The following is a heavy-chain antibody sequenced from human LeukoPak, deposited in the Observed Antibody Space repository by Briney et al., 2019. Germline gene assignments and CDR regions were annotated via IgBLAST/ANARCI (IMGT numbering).Heavy chain of an antibody. CDR3: ARGRNLWWYFDM. CDR2: ISYDVSHK. V-gene: IGHV3-30-3*01. CDR1: GFTFRSST. D-gene: IGHD2-15*01. Sequence: GGSLRLSCAASGFTFRSSTMHWVRQAPGKGPEWVAVISYDVSHKFYADSVKGRFSISRDNSNNTVFLQMNGLTTEDTALYYCARGRNLWWYFDMWGQGTMVTVSS. J-gene: IGHJ3*02.